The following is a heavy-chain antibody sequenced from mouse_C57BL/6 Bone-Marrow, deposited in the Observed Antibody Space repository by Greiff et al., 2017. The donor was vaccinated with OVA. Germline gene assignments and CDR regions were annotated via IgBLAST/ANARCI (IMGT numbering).Heavy chain of an antibody. D-gene: IGHD1-1*01. V-gene: IGHV1-18*01. CDR2: INPNNGGT. CDR3: ARSAYYGSSFAMDY. J-gene: IGHJ4*01. CDR1: GYTFTDYN. Sequence: VQLQQSGPELVKPGASVKIPCKASGYTFTDYNMDWVKQSHGKSLEWIGDINPNNGGTIYNQKFKGKATLTVDKSSSTAYMELRSLTSEDTAVYYCARSAYYGSSFAMDYWGQGTSVTVSS.